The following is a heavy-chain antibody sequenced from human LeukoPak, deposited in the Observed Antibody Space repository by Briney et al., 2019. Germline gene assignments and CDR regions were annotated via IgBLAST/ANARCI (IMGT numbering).Heavy chain of an antibody. V-gene: IGHV3-30*18. CDR1: GFTFSSYG. CDR2: ISYDGSNK. J-gene: IGHJ3*02. Sequence: GGSLRLSCAASGFTFSSYGMHWVRQAPGKGLEWVAVISYDGSNKYYADSVKGRFTISRDNSKNTLYLQMNSLRAEDTAVYYCAKSAFDIWGQGTMVTVSS. CDR3: AKSAFDI.